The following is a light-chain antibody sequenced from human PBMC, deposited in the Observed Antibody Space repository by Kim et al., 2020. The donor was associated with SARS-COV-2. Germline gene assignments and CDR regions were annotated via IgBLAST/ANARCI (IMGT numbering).Light chain of an antibody. CDR1: QDINNY. CDR2: DAS. CDR3: QQYVALYT. J-gene: IGKJ2*01. V-gene: IGKV1-33*01. Sequence: IQMTQSPSSLSASVGDRVSITCQASQDINNYVNWYQQKPGKAPKLLIYDASNLETGVPSRFSGSGSGTDFTLTINSLQPEDIATYYCQQYVALYTFGQGTKLEI.